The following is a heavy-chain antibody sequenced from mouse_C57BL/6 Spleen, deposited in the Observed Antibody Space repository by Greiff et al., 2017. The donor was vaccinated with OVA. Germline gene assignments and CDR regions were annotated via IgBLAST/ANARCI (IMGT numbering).Heavy chain of an antibody. V-gene: IGHV1-81*01. Sequence: QVQLQQPGAELARPGASVKLSCKASGYTFTSYGISWVKQRTGQGLEWIGEIYPRSGNTYYNEKFKGKATLTADKSSSTAYMELRSLTSEDSAVYFCARSLDGYYGFFDYWGQGTTLTVSS. D-gene: IGHD2-3*01. CDR3: ARSLDGYYGFFDY. J-gene: IGHJ2*01. CDR2: IYPRSGNT. CDR1: GYTFTSYG.